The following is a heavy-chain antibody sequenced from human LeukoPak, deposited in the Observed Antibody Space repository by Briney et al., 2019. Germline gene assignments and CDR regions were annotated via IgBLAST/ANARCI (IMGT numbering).Heavy chain of an antibody. CDR2: IYYSGST. CDR1: GGSISSYY. Sequence: PSETLSLTCTVSGGSISSYYWSWIRQPPGKGLEWIGYIYYSGSTNYNPSLKSRVTISVDTSKNQFSLKLSSVTAADTAVYYCARVYYDFWSGTGYDAFDIWGQGTMVTVSS. D-gene: IGHD3-3*01. V-gene: IGHV4-59*01. CDR3: ARVYYDFWSGTGYDAFDI. J-gene: IGHJ3*02.